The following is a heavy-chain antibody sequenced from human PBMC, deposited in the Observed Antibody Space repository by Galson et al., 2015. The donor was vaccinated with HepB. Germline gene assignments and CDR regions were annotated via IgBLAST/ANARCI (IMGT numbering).Heavy chain of an antibody. Sequence: SLRLSCAASGFTFSNAWMSWVRQAPGKGLEWVGRIKSKTDGGTTDYAAPVKGRFTISRDDSKNTLYLQMNSLKTEDTAVYYCTTDGRWLVPYYFDYWGQGTLVTVSS. D-gene: IGHD6-19*01. CDR1: GFTFSNAW. CDR3: TTDGRWLVPYYFDY. V-gene: IGHV3-15*01. CDR2: IKSKTDGGTT. J-gene: IGHJ4*02.